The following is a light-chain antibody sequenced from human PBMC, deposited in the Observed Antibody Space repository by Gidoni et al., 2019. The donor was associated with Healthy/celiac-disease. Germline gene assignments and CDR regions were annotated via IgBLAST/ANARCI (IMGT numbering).Light chain of an antibody. V-gene: IGKV2-28*01. CDR3: MQDLQTPLT. Sequence: DIVMTQSPLSLPVTPGEPASISCRSSQSLLHSNGYNYLDWYLQKPGQSPKLLIYLGSNRASGVPDRFSGSGSGTDFTLKISRVEAEDVGVYYCMQDLQTPLTFGGGTKVEIK. J-gene: IGKJ4*01. CDR1: QSLLHSNGYNY. CDR2: LGS.